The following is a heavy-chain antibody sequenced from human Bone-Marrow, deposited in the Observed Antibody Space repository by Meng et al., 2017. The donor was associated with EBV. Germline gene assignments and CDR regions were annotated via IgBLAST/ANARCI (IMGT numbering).Heavy chain of an antibody. V-gene: IGHV4-4*02. J-gene: IGHJ4*02. CDR2: IYHSGST. CDR3: ASLAAAGPPFDY. CDR1: CGSISSSNW. D-gene: IGHD6-13*01. Sequence: QVRLQESGPGLVKPSGTLSLPCSVSCGSISSSNWWSWVRQPPGKGLEWIGEIYHSGSTNYNPSLKSRVTISVDKSRNQFSLKLSSVTAADTAVYYCASLAAAGPPFDYWGQGTLVTVSS.